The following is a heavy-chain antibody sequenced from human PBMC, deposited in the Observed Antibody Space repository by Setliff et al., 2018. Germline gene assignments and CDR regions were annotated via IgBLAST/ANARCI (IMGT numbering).Heavy chain of an antibody. Sequence: PSETLSLTCTVSGGSISSHYWSWIRQPSGKGLEWIGSIYYSGSTNYNPSLKSRVTISVDTSKNQFSLKLSSVTAADTAVYYCAGGGVDTAMVYYFDYWGQGTLVTVSS. V-gene: IGHV4-59*11. CDR1: GGSISSHY. CDR3: AGGGVDTAMVYYFDY. J-gene: IGHJ4*02. D-gene: IGHD5-18*01. CDR2: IYYSGST.